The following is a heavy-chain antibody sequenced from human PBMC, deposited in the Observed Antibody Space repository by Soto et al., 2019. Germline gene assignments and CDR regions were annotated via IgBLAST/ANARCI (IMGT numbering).Heavy chain of an antibody. CDR1: GFTFSSSE. D-gene: IGHD2-2*01. CDR3: ARRGSS. V-gene: IGHV3-48*03. CDR2: IHPAGQPI. J-gene: IGHJ3*01. Sequence: EVQLVESGGGLVQPGGSLRLSCVASGFTFSSSEMDWVRQAPGKGLEWVSYIHPAGQPIFYADSVKGRFTISRDNAKNSLYLQMNSLRAEDTAVYYCARRGSSWGQGTMVTVSS.